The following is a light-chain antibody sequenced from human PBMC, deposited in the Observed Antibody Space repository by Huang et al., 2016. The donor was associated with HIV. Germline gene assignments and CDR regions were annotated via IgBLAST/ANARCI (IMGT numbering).Light chain of an antibody. CDR1: QNLNDF. Sequence: EIVLTQSPATLSLSPGERATVSCRASQNLNDFLAWYQQTPGQPPSLLIYDASPRASGIPARFSGNGSGTDFTLMISSLEPEDFAIYYCQQRSTWPRSITFGQGTRLEI. V-gene: IGKV3-11*01. CDR3: QQRSTWPRSIT. J-gene: IGKJ5*01. CDR2: DAS.